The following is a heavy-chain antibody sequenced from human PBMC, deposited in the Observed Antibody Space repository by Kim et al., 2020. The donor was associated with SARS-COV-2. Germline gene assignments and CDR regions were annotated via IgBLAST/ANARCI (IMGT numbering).Heavy chain of an antibody. D-gene: IGHD3-10*01. CDR1: GYSFSSYW. V-gene: IGHV5-51*01. CDR2: IYSGDSET. J-gene: IGHJ3*02. Sequence: GESLKISCKGSGYSFSSYWIGWVRQMPGKGLECMGSIYSGDSETKYSPSFEGQVLISVDKSINTAYLQWVSLKASDTAMYYCARRVVSGGTYYPFDIWGQGTMITVSS. CDR3: ARRVVSGGTYYPFDI.